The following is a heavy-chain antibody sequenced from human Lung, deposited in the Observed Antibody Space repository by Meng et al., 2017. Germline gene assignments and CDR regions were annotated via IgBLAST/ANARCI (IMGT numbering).Heavy chain of an antibody. Sequence: QVQLFQSGAEVKKPGASVTVSCKPSGYSFTGYYMHWVRQGPGQGLEWMGRINPNSGDTRYAQKFQGRVTMTRDTAISAAYMELSSLIFDDTAVYYCARGPGAARSPYYFDYWGQVTLVTVSS. CDR1: GYSFTGYY. V-gene: IGHV1-2*06. CDR2: INPNSGDT. D-gene: IGHD6-6*01. CDR3: ARGPGAARSPYYFDY. J-gene: IGHJ4*02.